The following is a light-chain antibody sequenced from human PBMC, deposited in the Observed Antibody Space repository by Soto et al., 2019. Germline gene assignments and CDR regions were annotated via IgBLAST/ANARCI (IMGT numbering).Light chain of an antibody. CDR3: QQYGSSIT. Sequence: DIQMTHSLSSLSASVGDRLTITCRASHNIFNYLNWYQQKPGKAPQLLIYVASMVESGVPSRFSGSGSGTDFTLTISILEPEDFAVYYCQQYGSSITFGQGTRLEIK. V-gene: IGKV1-39*01. CDR2: VAS. CDR1: HNIFNY. J-gene: IGKJ5*01.